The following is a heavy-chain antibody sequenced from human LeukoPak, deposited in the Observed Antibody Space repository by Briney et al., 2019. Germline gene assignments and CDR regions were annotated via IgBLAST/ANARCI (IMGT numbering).Heavy chain of an antibody. CDR3: AREYCSTTRCYMAGY. CDR2: ISAYNGNT. CDR1: GYTFTSYG. V-gene: IGHV1-18*01. D-gene: IGHD2-2*01. J-gene: IGHJ4*02. Sequence: ASVKVSCKASGYTFTSYGISWVRQAPGQGLEWMGWISAYNGNTNYAQKLQGRVTMTTDTSTSTAYMELRSLRSDDTAVYYCAREYCSTTRCYMAGYWGQGTLVTVSS.